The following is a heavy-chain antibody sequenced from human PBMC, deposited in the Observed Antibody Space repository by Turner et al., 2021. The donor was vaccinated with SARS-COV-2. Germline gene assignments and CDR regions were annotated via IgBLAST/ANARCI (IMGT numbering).Heavy chain of an antibody. Sequence: EVQLLESGGGLVQPGGSLSLSCAASGFTFSSYAMSWVRRAPGKGLEWVAAISVIVGSTYYADSVKGRFTIFRDNSKNTLYLQMNSLRAEDTAVYYCAKFNYDFWSGYSYYYYGMDVWGQGTTVTVSS. D-gene: IGHD3-3*01. CDR2: ISVIVGST. CDR3: AKFNYDFWSGYSYYYYGMDV. CDR1: GFTFSSYA. V-gene: IGHV3-23*01. J-gene: IGHJ6*02.